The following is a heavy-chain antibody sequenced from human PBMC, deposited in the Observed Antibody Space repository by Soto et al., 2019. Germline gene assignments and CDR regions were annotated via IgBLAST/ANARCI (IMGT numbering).Heavy chain of an antibody. V-gene: IGHV3-30-3*01. CDR3: ARAGCDGGSCYTLVGLRYGMDV. CDR1: GFTFSSYA. Sequence: QVQLVESGGGVVQPGRSLRLSCAASGFTFSSYAMFWVRQAPGKGLERMTVISYDGNNKYYADSVKGRFTISRDNSKNALYLKMNSVRAEDTAVYYCARAGCDGGSCYTLVGLRYGMDVWGQGTTVTVSS. D-gene: IGHD2-15*01. CDR2: ISYDGNNK. J-gene: IGHJ6*02.